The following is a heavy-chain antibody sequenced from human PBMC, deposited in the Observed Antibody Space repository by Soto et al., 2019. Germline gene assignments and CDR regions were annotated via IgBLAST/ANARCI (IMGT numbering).Heavy chain of an antibody. J-gene: IGHJ6*02. D-gene: IGHD3-10*01. CDR3: ARVPYGSGSYSMVAGGMDV. V-gene: IGHV3-33*01. Sequence: GGSLRLSCAASGFTFSSYGMHWVRQAPGKGLEWVALIWYDGSNKYYADSVKGRFTISRDNSKNTLYLQMNSLRAEDTAVYYCARVPYGSGSYSMVAGGMDVWGQGTTVTVSS. CDR1: GFTFSSYG. CDR2: IWYDGSNK.